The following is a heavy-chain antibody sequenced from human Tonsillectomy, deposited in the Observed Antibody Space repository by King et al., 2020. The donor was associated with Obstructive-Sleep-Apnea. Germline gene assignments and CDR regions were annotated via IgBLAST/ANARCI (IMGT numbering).Heavy chain of an antibody. CDR3: SRDLRGYSYGDYYYYGMDV. CDR1: GGTFSNYA. CDR2: IIPILNIA. Sequence: QLVQSGAEVKKPGSSVKVSCKASGGTFSNYAISWVRQAPGQGLEWMGRIIPILNIANYAQKFQGRVTITADKSTSTAYMELRSLRPEDTAVYYCSRDLRGYSYGDYYYYGMDVWGQGTTVTVSS. D-gene: IGHD5-18*01. J-gene: IGHJ6*02. V-gene: IGHV1-69*09.